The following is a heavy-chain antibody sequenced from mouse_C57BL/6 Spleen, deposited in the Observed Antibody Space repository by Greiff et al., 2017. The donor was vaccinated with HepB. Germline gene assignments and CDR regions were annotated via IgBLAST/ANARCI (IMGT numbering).Heavy chain of an antibody. J-gene: IGHJ2*01. V-gene: IGHV1-64*01. Sequence: QVQLQQPGAELVKPGASVKLSCKASGYTFTSYWMHWVKQRPGQGLEWIGMIHPNSGSTNYNEKFKSKATLTVDKSSSTAYMQLSSLTSEDSAVYYCANYGSSSDDYFDYWGQGTTLTVSS. CDR1: GYTFTSYW. D-gene: IGHD1-1*01. CDR3: ANYGSSSDDYFDY. CDR2: IHPNSGST.